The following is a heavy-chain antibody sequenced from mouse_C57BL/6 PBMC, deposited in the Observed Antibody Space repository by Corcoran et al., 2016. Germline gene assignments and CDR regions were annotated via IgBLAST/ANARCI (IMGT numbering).Heavy chain of an antibody. V-gene: IGHV9-3*01. J-gene: IGHJ2*01. CDR2: INTYSGVP. Sequence: QIQLVQSGPELKKPGETVKISCKASGYTFTTYGMSWVKQAPGKGLKWMGWINTYSGVPTYADDFKGRFAFSLDTSASTAYLQINNLKNEDTATYFCAREFFDYWGQGTTLTVSS. CDR3: AREFFDY. CDR1: GYTFTTYG.